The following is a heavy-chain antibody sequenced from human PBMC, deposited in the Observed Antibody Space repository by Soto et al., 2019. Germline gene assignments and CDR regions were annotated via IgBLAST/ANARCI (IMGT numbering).Heavy chain of an antibody. CDR1: GYTFASYA. Sequence: QVQLVQSGAEVKKPGASVKVSCKASGYTFASYAISWMRQAPGQGLEWMGWISAYNGNTNYAQKLQGRVTMTTDTSNSTAYMQLRSLRSEDTAVYYCARDPTPPDYWGQGAPVTVSS. CDR2: ISAYNGNT. J-gene: IGHJ4*02. CDR3: ARDPTPPDY. V-gene: IGHV1-18*01.